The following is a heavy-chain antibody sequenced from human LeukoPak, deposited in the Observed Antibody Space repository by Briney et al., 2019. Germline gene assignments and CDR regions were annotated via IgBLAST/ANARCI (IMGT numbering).Heavy chain of an antibody. D-gene: IGHD4-17*01. J-gene: IGHJ2*01. CDR2: IYYSGST. CDR3: ARHFWDSGATVTHWYFDL. V-gene: IGHV4-61*05. CDR1: GFSLSSRGVG. Sequence: SGPTLVKPTQTLTLTCTFSGFSLSSRGVGVGWIRQPPGKGLEWIGYIYYSGSTNYNPSLKSRVTISVDTSKNQFSLKLSSVTAADTAVYYCARHFWDSGATVTHWYFDLWGRGTLVTVSS.